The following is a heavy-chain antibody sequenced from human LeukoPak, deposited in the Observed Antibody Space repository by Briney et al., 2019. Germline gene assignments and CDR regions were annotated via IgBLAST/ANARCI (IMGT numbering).Heavy chain of an antibody. J-gene: IGHJ4*02. CDR1: GFTFSSYS. CDR2: ISSSSSYI. CDR3: ARDALEWQRLLHFDY. D-gene: IGHD6-25*01. V-gene: IGHV3-21*01. Sequence: GGSLRLSCAASGFTFSSYSMNWVRQAPGKGLEWVSSISSSSSYIYYADSVKGRFTISRDNAKNSLYLQMNSLRAEDTAVYYCARDALEWQRLLHFDYWGQGTLVTVSS.